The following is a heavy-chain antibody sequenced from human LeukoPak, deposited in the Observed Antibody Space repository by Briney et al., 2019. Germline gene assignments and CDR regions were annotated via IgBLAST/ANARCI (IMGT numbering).Heavy chain of an antibody. D-gene: IGHD2-2*02. V-gene: IGHV4-34*01. J-gene: IGHJ6*02. CDR2: INHSGST. Sequence: SETLSLTCAVYGGSFSGYYWSWIRQPPGKGLEWIGEINHSGSTNYNPSLKSRVTISVDTSKSQFSLKLSSVTAADTAVYYCAGRPHRLIVPAAIRAGYYYGMDVWGQGTTVTVSS. CDR3: AGRPHRLIVPAAIRAGYYYGMDV. CDR1: GGSFSGYY.